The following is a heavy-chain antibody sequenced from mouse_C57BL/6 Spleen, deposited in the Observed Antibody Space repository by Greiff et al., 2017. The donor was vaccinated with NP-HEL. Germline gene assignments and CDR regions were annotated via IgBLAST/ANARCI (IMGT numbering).Heavy chain of an antibody. J-gene: IGHJ2*01. CDR2: IDPSDSET. D-gene: IGHD3-3*01. V-gene: IGHV1-52*01. CDR1: GYTFTSYW. CDR3: ARKGGSPPYFDY. Sequence: QVQLQQPGAELVRPGSSVKLSCKASGYTFTSYWMHWVKQRPIQGLEWIGNIDPSDSETHYNQKFKDKATLTVDKSSSTAYMQLSSLTSEDSAVYYCARKGGSPPYFDYWGQGTTLTVSS.